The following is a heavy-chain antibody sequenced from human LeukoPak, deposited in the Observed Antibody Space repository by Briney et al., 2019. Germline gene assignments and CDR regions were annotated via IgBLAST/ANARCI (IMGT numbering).Heavy chain of an antibody. D-gene: IGHD6-6*01. J-gene: IGHJ4*02. CDR1: GYTFTSYD. V-gene: IGHV1-2*02. Sequence: ASVKVSCKASGYTFTSYDINWVRQATGQGLEWMGWINPNTGGTNYAQKFQGRVTMTTDTSISTAYMELSSLRSDDTAVYYCASGPSDLGSSSQYWGQGTLVTVSS. CDR3: ASGPSDLGSSSQY. CDR2: INPNTGGT.